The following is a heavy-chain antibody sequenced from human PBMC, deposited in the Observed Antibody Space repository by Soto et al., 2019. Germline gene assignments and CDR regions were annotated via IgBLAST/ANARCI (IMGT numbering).Heavy chain of an antibody. D-gene: IGHD3-22*01. CDR1: GGTFSKYA. V-gene: IGHV1-69*01. CDR3: ARPLRDRNYYYGMAV. CDR2: TIPMFGTP. J-gene: IGHJ6*02. Sequence: QVQLVQSGAEMQQPGASVMVSCKASGGTFSKYAFSWVRQAPGQGLEWLGGTIPMFGTPNYAQKFQGRVAISADESTATVYMELSSLRSEDTAVYFCARPLRDRNYYYGMAVWGQGNTVTVSS.